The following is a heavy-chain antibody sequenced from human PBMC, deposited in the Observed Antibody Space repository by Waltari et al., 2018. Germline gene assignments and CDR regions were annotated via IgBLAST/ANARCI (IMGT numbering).Heavy chain of an antibody. CDR1: GYSISSGYY. J-gene: IGHJ6*03. D-gene: IGHD3-10*01. Sequence: QVQLQESGPGLVKPSETLSLTCTVSGYSISSGYYWGWIRQPPGKGLEWIGSIYHSGSTYYNPSLKSRVTISVDTSKNQFSLKLSSVTAADTAVYYCASMAGRPLYYYYYMDVWGKGTTVTVSS. V-gene: IGHV4-38-2*02. CDR2: IYHSGST. CDR3: ASMAGRPLYYYYYMDV.